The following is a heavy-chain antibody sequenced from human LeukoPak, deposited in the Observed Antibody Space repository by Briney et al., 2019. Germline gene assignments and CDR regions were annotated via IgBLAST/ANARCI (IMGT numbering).Heavy chain of an antibody. J-gene: IGHJ5*02. CDR2: IYYSGST. Sequence: SETLSLTCTVSGGSISSYYWSWLRQPPGKGLEWIGYIYYSGSTNYNPSLKSRVTISVDTSKNQFSLKLSSVTAADTAVYYCAREGTGGYGWFDPWGQGTLVTVSS. CDR1: GGSISSYY. V-gene: IGHV4-59*01. D-gene: IGHD2-8*02. CDR3: AREGTGGYGWFDP.